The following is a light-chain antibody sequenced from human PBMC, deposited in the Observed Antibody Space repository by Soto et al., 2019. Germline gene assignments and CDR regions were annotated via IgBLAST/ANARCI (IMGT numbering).Light chain of an antibody. V-gene: IGLV2-8*02. CDR1: SSDVGGYNY. J-gene: IGLJ3*02. CDR3: SSYAASNNFYFV. Sequence: QSALTQPPSASRSPGQSVTISCTGTSSDVGGYNYVSWYQQYPGRAPKLMISEVTTRPSGVPDRFSGSKSGNTASLTVSGLQAEDEADYYCSSYAASNNFYFVFGGGTKLTVL. CDR2: EVT.